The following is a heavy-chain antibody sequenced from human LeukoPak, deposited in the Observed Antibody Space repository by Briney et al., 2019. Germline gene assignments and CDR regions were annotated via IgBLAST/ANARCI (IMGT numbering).Heavy chain of an antibody. CDR2: IIPIFGTA. CDR3: ARDWSNSDAFDI. V-gene: IGHV1-69*05. J-gene: IGHJ3*02. D-gene: IGHD1-26*01. Sequence: SVKVSCKASGGTFSSYAISWVRQAPGQGLEWMGGIIPIFGTANYAQKFQGRVTITTDESTSTAYMELSSLRSEDTAVYYCARDWSNSDAFDIWGQGTMVTVSS. CDR1: GGTFSSYA.